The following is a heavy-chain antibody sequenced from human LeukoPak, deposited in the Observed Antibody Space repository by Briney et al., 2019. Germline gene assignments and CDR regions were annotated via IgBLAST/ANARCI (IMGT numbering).Heavy chain of an antibody. V-gene: IGHV3-74*01. CDR3: ASPAYSGYGVLDY. CDR1: GFTFSYYW. CDR2: IKSDGIST. J-gene: IGHJ4*02. D-gene: IGHD5-12*01. Sequence: GGSLRLSCAASGFTFSYYWMHWVRQAPGKGLVWVSRIKSDGISTIYADSAKGRFTISRDNAKNTLYLQMNSLRAEDTAVYYCASPAYSGYGVLDYWGQGTLVTVSS.